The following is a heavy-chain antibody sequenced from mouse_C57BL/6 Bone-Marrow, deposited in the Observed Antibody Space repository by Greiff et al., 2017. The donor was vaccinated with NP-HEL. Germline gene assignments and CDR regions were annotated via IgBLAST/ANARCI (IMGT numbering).Heavy chain of an antibody. CDR1: GFTFSSYA. D-gene: IGHD4-1*01. J-gene: IGHJ3*01. CDR3: ARERDWVCAY. V-gene: IGHV5-4*01. CDR2: ISDGGSYT. Sequence: EVKLVESGGGLVKPGGSLKLSCAASGFTFSSYAMSWVRQTPEKRLEWVATISDGGSYTYYPDNVKGRFTIARDNAKNNLYLQMSHLKSEDTAMYYCARERDWVCAYWGQGTLVTVSA.